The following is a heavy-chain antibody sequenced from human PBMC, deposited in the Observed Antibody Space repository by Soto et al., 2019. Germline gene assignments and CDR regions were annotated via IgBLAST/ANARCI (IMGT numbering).Heavy chain of an antibody. D-gene: IGHD3-22*01. Sequence: SETLSLTCAFYVVSFSGYYWSWIRHPPGKWLEWIGEINHSGSTNYNPSLKSRVTISVDTSKNQFSLKLSSVTAADTAVYYCARATHYYDSSGTTGRLYGMEVWGQGTTVNGS. J-gene: IGHJ6*01. CDR2: INHSGST. V-gene: IGHV4-34*01. CDR1: VVSFSGYY. CDR3: ARATHYYDSSGTTGRLYGMEV.